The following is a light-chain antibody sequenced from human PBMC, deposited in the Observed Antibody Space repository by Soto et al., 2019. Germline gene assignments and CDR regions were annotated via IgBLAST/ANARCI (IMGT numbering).Light chain of an antibody. Sequence: EIVMTQSPSTLSGSPGERATLSCRASQGVSSNLAWYQQKPGQAPRLLIYGASTRATGIPARFSGSGSGTEFTLTISSLQSEDFAVYYCQQYNNWTLTFGGGTKVDIK. CDR3: QQYNNWTLT. J-gene: IGKJ4*01. V-gene: IGKV3-15*01. CDR1: QGVSSN. CDR2: GAS.